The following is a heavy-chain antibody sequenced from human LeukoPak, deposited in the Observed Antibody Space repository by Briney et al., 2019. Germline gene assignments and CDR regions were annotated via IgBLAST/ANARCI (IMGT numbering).Heavy chain of an antibody. V-gene: IGHV3-21*01. J-gene: IGHJ4*02. D-gene: IGHD5-18*01. Sequence: GESLRLSCAASGFTFSNYKMNWVRQAPGRGLEWVSSISSTSTYIYYTDSVKGRFTISRDNAKNSLYMQMSSLRAEDTAVYYCAIDPGTVDTPMVPVWDYWGQGTVVTVSS. CDR2: ISSTSTYI. CDR3: AIDPGTVDTPMVPVWDY. CDR1: GFTFSNYK.